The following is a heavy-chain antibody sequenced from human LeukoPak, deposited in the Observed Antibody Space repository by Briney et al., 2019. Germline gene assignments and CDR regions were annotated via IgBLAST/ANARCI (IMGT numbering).Heavy chain of an antibody. J-gene: IGHJ4*02. V-gene: IGHV3-30*04. CDR2: ISYDGSNK. Sequence: GGSLRLSCAASGFTFSSYAMHWVRQAPGKGLEWVAVISYDGSNKYYADSVKGRFTIPRDNTKNTLYLQMNSLRAEDTAVYYCARERIAAAGGLDYWGQGTLVTVSP. CDR3: ARERIAAAGGLDY. D-gene: IGHD6-13*01. CDR1: GFTFSSYA.